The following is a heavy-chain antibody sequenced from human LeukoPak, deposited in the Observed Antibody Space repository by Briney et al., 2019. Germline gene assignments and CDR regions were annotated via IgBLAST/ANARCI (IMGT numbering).Heavy chain of an antibody. CDR2: IYHSGST. CDR1: GGSISSGGYS. J-gene: IGHJ4*02. V-gene: IGHV4-30-2*01. CDR3: ARATYYYDGSGYYFPTTHFDY. Sequence: SETLSLTCAVSGGSISSGGYSWSWIRQPPGKGLEWIGYIYHSGSTYYNPSLKSRVTISVDRSKNQFSLKLSSVTAADTAVYYCARATYYYDGSGYYFPTTHFDYWGQGTLVTVSS. D-gene: IGHD3-22*01.